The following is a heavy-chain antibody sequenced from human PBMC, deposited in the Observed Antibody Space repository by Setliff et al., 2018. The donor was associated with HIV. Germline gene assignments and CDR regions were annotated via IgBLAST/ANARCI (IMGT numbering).Heavy chain of an antibody. D-gene: IGHD3-22*01. CDR3: ARSRLHYYDSSGYYPSYFDY. J-gene: IGHJ4*02. CDR1: NGSISSGVSY. Sequence: SETLSLTCAVSNGSISSGVSYWSWIRQLPGKGLEWIGHISYTGSTYYNPSLKSRLTISIDTSKNQFSLKLSSVTAADTAVYYCARSRLHYYDSSGYYPSYFDYWGQGTLVTVSS. CDR2: ISYTGST. V-gene: IGHV4-31*11.